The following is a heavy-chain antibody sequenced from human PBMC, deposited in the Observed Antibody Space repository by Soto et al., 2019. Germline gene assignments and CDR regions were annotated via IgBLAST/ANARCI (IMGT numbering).Heavy chain of an antibody. CDR1: GGSISSNKW. Sequence: PSETLSLTCAVYGGSISSNKWWSWVRQPPGKGLEWIGEIYHSGSTNYNPSLKSRVTISLDESKNQFSLKLTSVTAADSAVYYCARDDHIVAVPTSLAAMDVWGQGTQVTVYS. V-gene: IGHV4-4*02. D-gene: IGHD2-2*01. CDR3: ARDDHIVAVPTSLAAMDV. CDR2: IYHSGST. J-gene: IGHJ6*02.